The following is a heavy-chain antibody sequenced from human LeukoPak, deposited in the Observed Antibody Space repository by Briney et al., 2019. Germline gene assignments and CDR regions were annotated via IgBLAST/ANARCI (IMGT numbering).Heavy chain of an antibody. J-gene: IGHJ4*02. CDR2: ISGDGGRT. CDR1: GFTFDDYA. V-gene: IGHV3-43*02. D-gene: IGHD3-22*01. Sequence: GGSLRLSCAGSGFTFDDYAMHWVRQAPGKGLEWVSLISGDGGRTYYADSVKGRFTIFRDNNKNSLYLQMNSLRTEDTALYYCTKDISSGYYDRSGYPDYWGQGTLVTVSS. CDR3: TKDISSGYYDRSGYPDY.